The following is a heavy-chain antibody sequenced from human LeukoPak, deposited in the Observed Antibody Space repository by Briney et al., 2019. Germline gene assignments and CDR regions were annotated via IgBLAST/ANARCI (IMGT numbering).Heavy chain of an antibody. CDR3: ARVEGIQLWSTGDY. D-gene: IGHD5-18*01. J-gene: IGHJ4*02. CDR1: GYTFTGYY. V-gene: IGHV1-2*06. Sequence: ASVKVSCRASGYTFTGYYMHWVRQAPGQGLEWMGRINPNSGGTNYAQKFQGRVTMTRDTSISTAYMELSKLRSDDTAVYYCARVEGIQLWSTGDYWGQGTLVTVSS. CDR2: INPNSGGT.